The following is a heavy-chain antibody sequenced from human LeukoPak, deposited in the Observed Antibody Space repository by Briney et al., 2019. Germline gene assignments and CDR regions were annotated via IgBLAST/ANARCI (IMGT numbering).Heavy chain of an antibody. J-gene: IGHJ4*02. V-gene: IGHV4-59*08. D-gene: IGHD3-22*01. CDR1: GGSISSYY. CDR3: ATSYYYESSGYPY. Sequence: KPSETLSLTCTVSGGSISSYYWSWIRQPPGKGLEWIGYIYYSGSTNYNPSLKSRVTISVDTSKNQFSLKLSSVTAADTAVYYCATSYYYESSGYPYWGQGTLVTVSS. CDR2: IYYSGST.